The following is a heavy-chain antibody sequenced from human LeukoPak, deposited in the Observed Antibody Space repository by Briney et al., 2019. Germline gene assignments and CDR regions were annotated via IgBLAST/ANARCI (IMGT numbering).Heavy chain of an antibody. CDR2: TNTYNGNT. J-gene: IGHJ3*02. D-gene: IGHD6-6*01. V-gene: IGHV1-18*01. CDR3: VRVSSSRGKLDAFDT. CDR1: GYTLTSYG. Sequence: ASVRVSCKASGYTLTSYGISWVRQAPGQELVCLGWTNTYNGNTNYAQNFQGRVTMTIDTSTNTAYMELRSLRSDDTAVYYCVRVSSSRGKLDAFDTWGQGTMVTVSS.